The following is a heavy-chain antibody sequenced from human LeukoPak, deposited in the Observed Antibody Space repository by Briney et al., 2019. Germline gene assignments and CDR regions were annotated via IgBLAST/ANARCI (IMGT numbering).Heavy chain of an antibody. J-gene: IGHJ4*02. CDR3: ARGPSTGDFDF. D-gene: IGHD7-27*01. V-gene: IGHV1-2*02. CDR1: GYTFSIYF. Sequence: ASVKVSCKASGYTFSIYFMHWMRQAPGQRLEWMGWINPDTGGTSFAQNFQGRVTMTRDTSVSTAYMELSSLRSDHTAVYYCARGPSTGDFDFWGQGTLVTVSS. CDR2: INPDTGGT.